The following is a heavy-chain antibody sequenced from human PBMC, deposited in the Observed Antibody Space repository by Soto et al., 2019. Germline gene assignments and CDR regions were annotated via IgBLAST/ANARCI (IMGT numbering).Heavy chain of an antibody. CDR2: IDQNGIT. J-gene: IGHJ6*02. CDR3: FLLNLHYYYYGMDV. D-gene: IGHD2-15*01. CDR1: GDPISSSKW. V-gene: IGHV4-4*02. Sequence: SETLSLTCAVSGDPISSSKWWTWVRQTPGKGLEWIGKIDQNGITNYNPSLESRVTILKDNSKNQLSLKLTSVTAVDSAVYYCFLLNLHYYYYGMDVWGQAATVTVS.